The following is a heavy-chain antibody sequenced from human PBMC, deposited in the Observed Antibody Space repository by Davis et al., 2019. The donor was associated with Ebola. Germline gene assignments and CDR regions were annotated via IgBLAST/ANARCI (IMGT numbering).Heavy chain of an antibody. V-gene: IGHV1-18*01. CDR2: ISAYNGNT. J-gene: IGHJ6*02. Sequence: AASVKVSCKASGYTFTSYGISWVRQAPGQGLEWMGWISAYNGNTNYAQKLQGRVTMTTDTSTSTAYMELRSLRSDDTAMYYCAIIGYCSGGSCYSNYYYYGMDVWGQGTTVTVSS. CDR3: AIIGYCSGGSCYSNYYYYGMDV. CDR1: GYTFTSYG. D-gene: IGHD2-15*01.